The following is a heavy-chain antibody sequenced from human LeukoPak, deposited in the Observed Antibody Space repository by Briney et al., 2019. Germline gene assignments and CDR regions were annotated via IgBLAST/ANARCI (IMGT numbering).Heavy chain of an antibody. D-gene: IGHD6-6*01. Sequence: GRSLRLSCAASGFTFSSYAMHWVRQAPGKELEWVAVISYDGSNKYYADSVKGRFTISRDNSKNTLYLQMNSLRAEDTAVYYCARDRRASIQDPWGQGTLVTVSS. CDR2: ISYDGSNK. CDR3: ARDRRASIQDP. J-gene: IGHJ5*02. V-gene: IGHV3-30-3*01. CDR1: GFTFSSYA.